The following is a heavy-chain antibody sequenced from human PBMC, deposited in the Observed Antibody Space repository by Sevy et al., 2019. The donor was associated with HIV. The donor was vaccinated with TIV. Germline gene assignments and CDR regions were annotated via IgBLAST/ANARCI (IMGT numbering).Heavy chain of an antibody. V-gene: IGHV1-69*06. J-gene: IGHJ3*02. CDR2: IIPIFGTA. CDR3: ARSGLSSRCWQAFDI. Sequence: ASVKVSCKASGGTFSSYATSWVRQAPGQGLEWMGGIIPIFGTANYPQKFQGRVTITADKSTSTAYMELSSLRSEDTAVYYCARSGLSSRCWQAFDIWGQGTMVTVSS. D-gene: IGHD6-19*01. CDR1: GGTFSSYA.